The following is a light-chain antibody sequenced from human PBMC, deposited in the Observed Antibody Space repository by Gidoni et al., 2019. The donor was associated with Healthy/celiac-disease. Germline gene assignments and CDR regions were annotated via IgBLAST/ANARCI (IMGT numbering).Light chain of an antibody. CDR1: QGISNS. CDR3: QQYYSTPYT. CDR2: AAS. J-gene: IGKJ2*01. Sequence: DIQMTQSPSSLSASVGDRVTITCRASQGISNSLAWYQQKPVKAPKLLLYAASRLESGVPSRFSGSGSGTDYTLTISSLQPEDFATYYCQQYYSTPYTFGQXTKLEIK. V-gene: IGKV1-NL1*01.